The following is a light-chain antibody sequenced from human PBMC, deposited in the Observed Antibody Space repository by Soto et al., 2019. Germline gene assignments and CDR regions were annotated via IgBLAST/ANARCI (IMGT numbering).Light chain of an antibody. Sequence: QSALTQPPSASGSPGQSVTISCTGTSSDVGGYNYVSWYQQHPGKAPKLMIYEVSKRPSGVPDRFSGSKSGNTASLTVSGLQAEDEGGDGGGSYAGSNNYVFGTGTKLTVL. CDR2: EVS. V-gene: IGLV2-8*01. CDR1: SSDVGGYNY. J-gene: IGLJ1*01. CDR3: GSYAGSNNYV.